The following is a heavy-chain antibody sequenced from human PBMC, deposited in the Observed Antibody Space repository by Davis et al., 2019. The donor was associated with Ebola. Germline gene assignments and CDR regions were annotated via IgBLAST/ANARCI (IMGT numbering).Heavy chain of an antibody. CDR2: INHSGST. CDR1: GGSFSGYY. Sequence: PSETLSLTCAVYGGSFSGYYWSWIRQPPGKGLEWIGEINHSGSTNYNPSLKSRVTISVDTSKNQFSLKLSSVTAADTAVYYCARRDKKYYYYGMDVWGQGTTVTVSS. V-gene: IGHV4-34*01. D-gene: IGHD2-15*01. J-gene: IGHJ6*02. CDR3: ARRDKKYYYYGMDV.